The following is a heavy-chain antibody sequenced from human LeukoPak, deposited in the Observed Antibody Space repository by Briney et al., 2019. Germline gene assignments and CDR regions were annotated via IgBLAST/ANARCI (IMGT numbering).Heavy chain of an antibody. CDR1: GFTFSSYA. CDR2: ISGSGGST. D-gene: IGHD3-10*01. CDR3: AKGLGFISGSRHWGIDY. V-gene: IGHV3-23*01. J-gene: IGHJ4*02. Sequence: GGSLRLSCAASGFTFSSYAMSWVRQAPGKGLEWVSAISGSGGSTYYADSVKGRFTISRDNSKNTLYLQMNSLRAEDTAVYSCAKGLGFISGSRHWGIDYWGQGTLVTVSS.